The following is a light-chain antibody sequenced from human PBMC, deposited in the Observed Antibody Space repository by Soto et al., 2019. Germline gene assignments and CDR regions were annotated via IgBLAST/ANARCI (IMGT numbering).Light chain of an antibody. CDR3: QQYKKWPRT. CDR1: QSVSSSY. J-gene: IGKJ1*01. V-gene: IGKV3-15*01. CDR2: DAS. Sequence: EIVLTQSPGTLSLSPGERATLSCRASQSVSSSYLAWYQQKPGQAPRLLIYDASTRATGIPARFSGSGSGTEFTLTISSLQSEDFAVYYCQQYKKWPRTFGHGTKV.